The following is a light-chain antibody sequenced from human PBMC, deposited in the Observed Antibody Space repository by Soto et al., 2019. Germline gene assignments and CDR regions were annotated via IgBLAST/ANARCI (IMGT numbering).Light chain of an antibody. J-gene: IGKJ1*01. CDR3: QQYDSYPWT. Sequence: DIQMTQSPSSLSASVGDRVTITCRASQSISTWLAWFQQKPGKAPKLLIYRASSLEGGAPSRFSGSGSGTEFILTISSLQPDDFATYYCQQYDSYPWTFGQGTKVDIK. CDR2: RAS. V-gene: IGKV1-5*03. CDR1: QSISTW.